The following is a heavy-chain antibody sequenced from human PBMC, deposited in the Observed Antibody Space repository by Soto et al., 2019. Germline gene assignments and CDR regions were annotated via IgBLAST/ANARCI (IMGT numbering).Heavy chain of an antibody. J-gene: IGHJ4*02. D-gene: IGHD6-6*01. V-gene: IGHV1-46*03. CDR2: INPSGGST. Sequence: ASVKVSCKASGYTFTSYYMHWVRQAPGQGLEWMGIINPSGGSTSYAQKFQGRVTMTRDTSTSTVYMELSSLRSEDTAVYYFARDVTRSIAARHFDYWGQGTLVTVSS. CDR3: ARDVTRSIAARHFDY. CDR1: GYTFTSYY.